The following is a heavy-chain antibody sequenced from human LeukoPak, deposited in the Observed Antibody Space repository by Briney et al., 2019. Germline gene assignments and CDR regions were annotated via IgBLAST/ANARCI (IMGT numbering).Heavy chain of an antibody. D-gene: IGHD3-10*01. CDR1: GFTFSSYG. CDR3: AKAGRGGAITMIRGVKGDYYYMDV. J-gene: IGHJ6*03. Sequence: GGTLRLSCAASGFTFSSYGMSWVRQAPGKGLEWVSAISGSGGRTYYADSVKGRFTIYRYNCKNTLYLQMNSLRAVDTAVYYCAKAGRGGAITMIRGVKGDYYYMDVWGKGTSITISS. V-gene: IGHV3-23*01. CDR2: ISGSGGRT.